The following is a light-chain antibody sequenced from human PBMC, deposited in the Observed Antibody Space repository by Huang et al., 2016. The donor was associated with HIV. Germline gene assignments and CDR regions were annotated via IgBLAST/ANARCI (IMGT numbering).Light chain of an antibody. J-gene: IGKJ2*01. CDR2: AAS. CDR3: QQYYGTPYT. Sequence: DIQVTQSPSSLSASVGDRVTVTCRTSRGISDSFVWYQQKPGRAPKLLVYAASRLESGVPSRVSGSGAGADFTLTINNLQPEDFATYYCQQYYGTPYTFGQGTKVEIK. CDR1: RGISDS. V-gene: IGKV1-NL1*01.